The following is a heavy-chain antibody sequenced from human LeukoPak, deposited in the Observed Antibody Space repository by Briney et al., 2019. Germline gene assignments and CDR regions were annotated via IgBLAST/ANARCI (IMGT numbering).Heavy chain of an antibody. CDR3: ARGPTHYYGSGSPTGQSDYFDY. V-gene: IGHV4-31*03. CDR1: GGSISSGGYY. J-gene: IGHJ4*02. CDR2: IYYSGST. D-gene: IGHD3-10*01. Sequence: SETLSLTCTVSGGSISSGGYYWSWIRQHPGKGLEWIGYIYYSGSTYYNPSLKSRVTISVDTSKNQFSLKLSSVTAADTAVYYCARGPTHYYGSGSPTGQSDYFDYWGQGTLVTVSS.